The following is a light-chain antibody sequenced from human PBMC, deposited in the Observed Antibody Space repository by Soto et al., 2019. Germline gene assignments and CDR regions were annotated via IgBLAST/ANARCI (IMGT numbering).Light chain of an antibody. CDR3: QQYYSTPLT. J-gene: IGKJ4*01. CDR2: WAS. CDR1: QSVLYTSNNKNY. Sequence: DIVMTQSPDSLAVSLGERATLNCKSSQSVLYTSNNKNYLAWYRQKPGQPPKLLIYWASTRESGVPDRFSGSGSETDFTLTISSLQAEDVAVYYCQQYYSTPLTFGGGTKVDIK. V-gene: IGKV4-1*01.